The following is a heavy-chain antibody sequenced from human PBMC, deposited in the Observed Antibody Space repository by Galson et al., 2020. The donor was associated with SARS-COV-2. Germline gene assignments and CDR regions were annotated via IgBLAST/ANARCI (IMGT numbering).Heavy chain of an antibody. CDR2: ISYDGTNK. V-gene: IGHV3-30*18. CDR3: AKEFIAAANYYFYGMDV. J-gene: IGHJ6*02. D-gene: IGHD6-13*01. CDR1: GFTFSTYG. Sequence: GESLKIFCEASGFTFSTYGIHWVRQAPGKGLEWVAIISYDGTNKYYADSVKGRFTIPRDNSKNTLYLLMNSLRAEDTAVYYCAKEFIAAANYYFYGMDVWGQGTTVTVSS.